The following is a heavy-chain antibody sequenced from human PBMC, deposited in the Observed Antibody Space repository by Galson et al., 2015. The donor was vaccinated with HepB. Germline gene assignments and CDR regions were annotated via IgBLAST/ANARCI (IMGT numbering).Heavy chain of an antibody. CDR3: TRASDTTASYYYYGMDV. CDR2: SRSKPYGGTI. D-gene: IGHD1-1*01. CDR1: GFVFYNYA. V-gene: IGHV3-49*03. J-gene: IGHJ6*02. Sequence: SLRLSCAGSGFVFYNYAMNWFRQAPGKGLEWVGLSRSKPYGGTIEYAASVKGRFTISRDDSKGIAYLQMNSLKTEDTAVYYCTRASDTTASYYYYGMDVWGQGTTVTVSS.